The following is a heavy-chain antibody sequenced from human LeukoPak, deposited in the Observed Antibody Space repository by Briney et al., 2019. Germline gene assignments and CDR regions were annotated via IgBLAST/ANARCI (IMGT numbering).Heavy chain of an antibody. CDR2: ISSSSSTI. J-gene: IGHJ2*01. V-gene: IGHV3-48*02. CDR1: GFTFSSYS. CDR3: ARDRGKLSAHYYWYFDL. Sequence: GGSLRLSCAASGFTFSSYSMNWVRQAPGKGLEWVSYISSSSSTIYYADSVKGRFTISRDNAKNSLYLQMNSLRDEDTAVYYCARDRGKLSAHYYWYFDLWGRGTLVTVSS. D-gene: IGHD3-10*01.